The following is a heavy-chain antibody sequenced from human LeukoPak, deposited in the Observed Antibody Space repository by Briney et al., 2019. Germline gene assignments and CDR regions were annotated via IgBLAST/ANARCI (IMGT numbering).Heavy chain of an antibody. D-gene: IGHD4/OR15-4a*01. J-gene: IGHJ6*02. Sequence: GASVKVSCKASGYTFTGYYMHWVRQAPGQGLEWMGWINPNSGGTNYAQKFQGRVTMTRDTSISTAYMELSRLRSDDTAVYYCARDWRQTIRPYYYYGMDVWGQGTTVTVSS. CDR3: ARDWRQTIRPYYYYGMDV. CDR2: INPNSGGT. V-gene: IGHV1-2*02. CDR1: GYTFTGYY.